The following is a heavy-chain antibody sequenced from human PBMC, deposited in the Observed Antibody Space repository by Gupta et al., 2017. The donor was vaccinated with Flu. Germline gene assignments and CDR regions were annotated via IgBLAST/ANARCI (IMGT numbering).Heavy chain of an antibody. V-gene: IGHV3-23*01. J-gene: IGHJ6*02. D-gene: IGHD5-12*01. CDR2: ISGSGGST. CDR1: GFTFSSYA. CDR3: AKTELGYDSPLYYYYYGMDV. Sequence: EVQLLESGGGLVQPGGSLRLSCAASGFTFSSYAMSWVRQAPGKGLEWVSAISGSGGSTYYADSVKGRFTISRDNSKNTLYLQMNSLRAEDTAVYYCAKTELGYDSPLYYYYYGMDVWGQGTTVTVSS.